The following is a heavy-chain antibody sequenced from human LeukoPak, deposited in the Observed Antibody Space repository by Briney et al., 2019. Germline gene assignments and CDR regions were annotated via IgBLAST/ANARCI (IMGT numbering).Heavy chain of an antibody. CDR3: AKDMALTVARNTMDV. D-gene: IGHD4-23*01. V-gene: IGHV3-9*01. CDR2: ISWNSGTI. J-gene: IGHJ6*02. CDR1: GFTFDEHA. Sequence: GRSLRLSCTASGFTFDEHAMHWVRQAPGKGLEWVAGISWNSGTIGYADSVKGRFTISRDNARNSLYLQMNSLRAEDTALYYCAKDMALTVARNTMDVWGQGTTVTVSS.